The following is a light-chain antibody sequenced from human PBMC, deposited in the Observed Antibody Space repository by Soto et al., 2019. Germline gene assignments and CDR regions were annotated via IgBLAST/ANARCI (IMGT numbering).Light chain of an antibody. CDR2: DVN. J-gene: IGLJ1*01. CDR1: SSDVGEYKY. Sequence: QSALTQPASVSGSPGQSITISCTETSSDVGEYKYVSWYQQHPGTAPKLIIYDVNYRPSGVSNRFSGSKSGSTTSLTISGLQAEDDDDDYCCAYTTNIALYVFGAGTKLTVL. V-gene: IGLV2-14*03. CDR3: CAYTTNIALYV.